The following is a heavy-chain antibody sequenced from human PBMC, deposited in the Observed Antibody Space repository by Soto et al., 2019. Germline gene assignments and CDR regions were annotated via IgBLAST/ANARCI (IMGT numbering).Heavy chain of an antibody. Sequence: GGSLRLSCAASGFTFSSYAMHWVRQAPGKGLEWVAVISYDGSNKYYADSVKGRFSISRDNSKNTLYLQMNSLRAEDMAVYYCARGLVGDMSDRYSGCYHEWFDPWGQGTLVTVSS. CDR2: ISYDGSNK. CDR3: ARGLVGDMSDRYSGCYHEWFDP. D-gene: IGHD1-26*01. V-gene: IGHV3-30*04. J-gene: IGHJ5*02. CDR1: GFTFSSYA.